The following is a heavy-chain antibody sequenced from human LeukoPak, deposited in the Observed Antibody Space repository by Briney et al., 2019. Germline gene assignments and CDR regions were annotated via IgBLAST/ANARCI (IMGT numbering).Heavy chain of an antibody. Sequence: SETLSLTCTASGGSISSYYWSWIRQPPGKGLEWIGYIYYSGSTNYNPSLKSRVTISVDTSKNQFSLKLSSVTAADTAVYYCARSTWEPRDAFDIWGQGTMVTVSS. CDR1: GGSISSYY. D-gene: IGHD1-26*01. J-gene: IGHJ3*02. V-gene: IGHV4-59*08. CDR3: ARSTWEPRDAFDI. CDR2: IYYSGST.